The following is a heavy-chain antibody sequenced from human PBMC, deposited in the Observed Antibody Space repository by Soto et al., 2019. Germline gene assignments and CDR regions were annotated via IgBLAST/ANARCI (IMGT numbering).Heavy chain of an antibody. CDR1: GFTFSSYS. CDR3: ARGSIVATSLTPFDF. Sequence: EVQLVESGGGLVKPGGSLRLSCAASGFTFSSYSMNWVRQAPGKGLEWVSSISASSSYIYYADSVKGRFTVSRDKAKNSLYLQINSLRDEDTAVYYCARGSIVATSLTPFDFWGQGTLVIVSS. D-gene: IGHD5-12*01. J-gene: IGHJ4*02. V-gene: IGHV3-21*01. CDR2: ISASSSYI.